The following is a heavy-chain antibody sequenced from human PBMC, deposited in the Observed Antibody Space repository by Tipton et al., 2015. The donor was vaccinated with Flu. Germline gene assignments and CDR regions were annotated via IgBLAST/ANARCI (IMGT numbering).Heavy chain of an antibody. J-gene: IGHJ4*02. V-gene: IGHV3-53*01. Sequence: SLRLSCTASGFTVSSTYMSWVRQAPGKGLNWVSIIYSGGSTYYADSVKGRFTISRDNSKNTLYLQMNSLRAEDAAVYYCAKVIPEKVAGLDYWGQGTLVTVSS. CDR3: AKVIPEKVAGLDY. D-gene: IGHD6-19*01. CDR2: IYSGGST. CDR1: GFTVSSTY.